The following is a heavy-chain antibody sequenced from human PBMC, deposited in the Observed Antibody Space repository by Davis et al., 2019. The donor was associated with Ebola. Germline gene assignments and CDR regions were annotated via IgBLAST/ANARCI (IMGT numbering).Heavy chain of an antibody. CDR2: ISGSGGST. J-gene: IGHJ6*02. CDR1: GFTFSSYA. D-gene: IGHD3-3*01. CDR3: ARDRSFGDYYGMDV. V-gene: IGHV3-23*01. Sequence: GESLKISCAASGFTFSSYAMSWVRQAPGKGLEWVSAISGSGGSTYYADSVKGRFTISRDNSKNTLYLQMNSLRAEDTAVYYCARDRSFGDYYGMDVWGQGTTVTVSS.